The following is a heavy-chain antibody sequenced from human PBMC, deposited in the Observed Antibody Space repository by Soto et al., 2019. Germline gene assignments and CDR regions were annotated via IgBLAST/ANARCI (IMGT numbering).Heavy chain of an antibody. D-gene: IGHD3-10*01. CDR2: IDPSDSYT. V-gene: IGHV5-10-1*01. Sequence: GESLKISCKGSGYSFTSYWISWVRQMPGKGLEWMGRIDPSDSYTNYSPSFQGHVTISGDKSISTAYLQWSSLKASDTAMYYCARIHSGGSSSVKVDVWGQGTTATVSS. CDR1: GYSFTSYW. CDR3: ARIHSGGSSSVKVDV. J-gene: IGHJ6*02.